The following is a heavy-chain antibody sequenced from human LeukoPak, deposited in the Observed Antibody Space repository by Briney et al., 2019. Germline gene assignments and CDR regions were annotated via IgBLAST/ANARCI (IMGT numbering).Heavy chain of an antibody. J-gene: IGHJ6*02. CDR3: ARKRGSGSPHYYYYGMDV. Sequence: GGSLRLPCAVSGFTFSTYEMDWVRQAPGKGLEWVSYISSSGSTIYYADSVKGRFTISRDNAKKSLYMQMNTLRVEDTAVYYCARKRGSGSPHYYYYGMDVWGQGTTVTVSS. V-gene: IGHV3-48*03. CDR2: ISSSGSTI. D-gene: IGHD3-10*01. CDR1: GFTFSTYE.